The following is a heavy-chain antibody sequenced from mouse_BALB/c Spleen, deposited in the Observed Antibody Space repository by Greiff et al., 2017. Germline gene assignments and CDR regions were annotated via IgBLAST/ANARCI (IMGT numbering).Heavy chain of an antibody. Sequence: EVKLMESGPGLVKPSQSLSLTCSVTGYSITSGYYWNWIRQFPGNKLEWMGYISYDGSNNYNPSLKNRISITRDTSKNQFFLKLNSVTTEDTATYYCARVDYYGSNYWYFDVWGAGTTVTVSS. D-gene: IGHD1-1*01. V-gene: IGHV3-6*02. CDR1: GYSITSGYY. J-gene: IGHJ1*01. CDR3: ARVDYYGSNYWYFDV. CDR2: ISYDGSN.